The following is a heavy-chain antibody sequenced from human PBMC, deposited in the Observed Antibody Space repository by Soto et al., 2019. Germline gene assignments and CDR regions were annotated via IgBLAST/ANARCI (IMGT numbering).Heavy chain of an antibody. Sequence: QVQLVQSGAEVKKPGASVKVSCKASGYTFTSYDINWVRQATGQGLEWMGWMNPNSGNTGYAQKFQGRVTMTRNTSISTAYMELSSLRSEDTAVYYCARAPSIYGFSPNWYFDLWGRGTLVTVSS. CDR3: ARAPSIYGFSPNWYFDL. V-gene: IGHV1-8*01. D-gene: IGHD3-10*01. J-gene: IGHJ2*01. CDR2: MNPNSGNT. CDR1: GYTFTSYD.